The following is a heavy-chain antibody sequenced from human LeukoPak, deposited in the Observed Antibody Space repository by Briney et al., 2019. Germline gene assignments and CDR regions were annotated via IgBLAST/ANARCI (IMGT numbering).Heavy chain of an antibody. CDR1: GFTFSSYA. CDR2: ISYDGSNK. V-gene: IGHV3-30*04. J-gene: IGHJ4*02. CDR3: ARDLRHSSTDY. D-gene: IGHD6-19*01. Sequence: GRSLRLSCAASGFTFSSYAMHWVRQAPGKGLEWVAVISYDGSNKYYADSVKGRFTISRDNSKNTPYLQMNSLRAEDTAVYYCARDLRHSSTDYWGQGTLVTVSS.